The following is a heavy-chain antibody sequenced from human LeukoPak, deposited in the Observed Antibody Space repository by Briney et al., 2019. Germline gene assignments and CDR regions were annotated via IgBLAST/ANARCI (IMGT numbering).Heavy chain of an antibody. CDR2: IINDGSST. CDR3: AGGASTWTGY. D-gene: IGHD3/OR15-3a*01. CDR1: GLTFSSYA. V-gene: IGHV3-74*01. J-gene: IGHJ4*02. Sequence: GGSLRLSCAASGLTFSSYAMTWVRQAPGKGLVWVSRIINDGSSTSHADSVKGRFTISRDNAKNTLYLQMNSLRAEDTAVYYCAGGASTWTGYWGQGTLVTVSS.